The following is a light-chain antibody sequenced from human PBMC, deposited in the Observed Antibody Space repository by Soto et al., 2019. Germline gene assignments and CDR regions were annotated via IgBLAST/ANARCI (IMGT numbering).Light chain of an antibody. V-gene: IGKV3-20*01. J-gene: IGKJ1*01. CDR2: AAS. Sequence: EIVLTQSPGTLSLSPGERATLSCRASQSVRNNYVAWYQQKPGQAPRLLIYAASSRATGIPDRISGSGCGTAFTLTISRLEPKDFAVYYCQQYGIAPELFGQGTKV. CDR1: QSVRNNY. CDR3: QQYGIAPEL.